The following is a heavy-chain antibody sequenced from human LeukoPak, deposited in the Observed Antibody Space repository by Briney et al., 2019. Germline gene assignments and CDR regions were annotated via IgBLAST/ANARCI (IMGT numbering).Heavy chain of an antibody. D-gene: IGHD1-26*01. V-gene: IGHV3-33*01. CDR2: IWPDGTNK. CDR1: GFPFSSYG. Sequence: GGSQRLSCAASGFPFSSYGMHWVRQAPGKGLVWVAVIWPDGTNKYYADSVQGRFTVSRDNSKNTLYLQMNSLRAEDTAVYYCAREGVGSSGPGDYWGQGTLVTVSS. J-gene: IGHJ4*02. CDR3: AREGVGSSGPGDY.